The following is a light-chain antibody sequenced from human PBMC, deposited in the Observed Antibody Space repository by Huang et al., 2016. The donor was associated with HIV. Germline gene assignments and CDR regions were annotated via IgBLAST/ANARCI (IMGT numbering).Light chain of an antibody. J-gene: IGKJ1*01. Sequence: EMVMTQSPATLSVSAGERATLSCRASQSVSTDLAWYQQRPGQAPRLLIYGASTRATGIPARFGGSGSGTDFTLTISSMQSEDVALYYCHQYNNWPPGTFGQGTKVEIK. CDR2: GAS. V-gene: IGKV3-15*01. CDR3: HQYNNWPPGT. CDR1: QSVSTD.